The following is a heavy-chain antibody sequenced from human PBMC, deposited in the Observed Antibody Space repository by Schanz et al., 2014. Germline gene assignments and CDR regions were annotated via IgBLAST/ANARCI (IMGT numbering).Heavy chain of an antibody. Sequence: VQLVESGGGVVQPGRSLRLSCVASGFSFSNYSMNWVRQAPGKGLEWLSHISGSGGDSVDYADSVKGRFTISRDNTSNSLYLQMNSLRVDDTAVYYCARDHVATTDYDYFFYYLDVWATGITVIVSS. J-gene: IGHJ6*03. CDR3: ARDHVATTDYDYFFYYLDV. V-gene: IGHV3-48*04. CDR1: GFSFSNYS. D-gene: IGHD1-1*01. CDR2: ISGSGGDSV.